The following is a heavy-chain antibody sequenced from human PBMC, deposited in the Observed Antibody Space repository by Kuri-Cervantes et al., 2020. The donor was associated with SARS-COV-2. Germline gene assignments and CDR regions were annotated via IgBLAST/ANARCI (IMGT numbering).Heavy chain of an antibody. J-gene: IGHJ6*02. CDR3: ARVWYYYDSSGPPWYYYYGMDV. V-gene: IGHV1-69*04. Sequence: KISCAASGGTFSSYAISWVRQAPGQGLEWMGRIIPIFGIANYAQKFQGRVTITADKSTSTAYMELSSLRSEDTAVHYCARVWYYYDSSGPPWYYYYGMDVWGQGTTVTVSS. CDR2: IIPIFGIA. D-gene: IGHD3-22*01. CDR1: GGTFSSYA.